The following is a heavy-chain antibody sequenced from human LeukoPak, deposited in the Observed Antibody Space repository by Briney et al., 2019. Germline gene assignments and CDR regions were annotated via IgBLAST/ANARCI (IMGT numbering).Heavy chain of an antibody. CDR2: INPSGRSA. J-gene: IGHJ5*02. D-gene: IGHD1-1*01. CDR3: ARDSVELERRNWFDP. V-gene: IGHV1-46*02. Sequence: ASVKLSCKASPYTFNKYYIHWVRQAPGQGLEWMGVINPSGRSASYAQRFQGRVTMTRDTSASTVYIDLSSLTSDDTAVYYCARDSVELERRNWFDPWGQGTLVTVSS. CDR1: PYTFNKYY.